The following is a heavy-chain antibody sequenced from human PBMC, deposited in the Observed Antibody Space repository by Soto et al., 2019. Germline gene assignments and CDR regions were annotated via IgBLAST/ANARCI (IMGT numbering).Heavy chain of an antibody. J-gene: IGHJ6*02. CDR1: GGSISSYY. V-gene: IGHV4-59*01. CDR2: IYYSGST. D-gene: IGHD3-10*01. CDR3: ARVKGSGSSRGPYYYYYGMDV. Sequence: PSETLSLTCTVSGGSISSYYWSWIRQPPGKGLEWIGYIYYSGSTNYNPSLKSRVTISVDTSKNQFSLKLSSVTAADTAVYYCARVKGSGSSRGPYYYYYGMDVWGQGTTVTVSS.